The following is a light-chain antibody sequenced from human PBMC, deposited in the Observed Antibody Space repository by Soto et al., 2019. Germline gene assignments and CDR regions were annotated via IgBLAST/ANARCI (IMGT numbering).Light chain of an antibody. J-gene: IGLJ2*01. Sequence: QSALTQPACVSGSPGQSITISCTGTSSDVGGYNYVSWYQQRPGKAPKLIIYDVTNRPSGVSNRFSGSKSGNTASLTISGLQAEDGADYYCSSYTTSSTLVFGGGTKLTVL. CDR1: SSDVGGYNY. CDR3: SSYTTSSTLV. V-gene: IGLV2-14*01. CDR2: DVT.